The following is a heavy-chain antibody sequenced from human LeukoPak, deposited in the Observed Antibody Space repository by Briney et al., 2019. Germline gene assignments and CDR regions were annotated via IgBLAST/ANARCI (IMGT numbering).Heavy chain of an antibody. Sequence: GGSLRLSCSASGFIFENYAMSWVRQAPGKGLEWVSVIYGGGNIYYADSVKGRFTISRDNSKNTLYLQMNSLRAEDTAVYYCARGAGYNYPYYFDYWGQGTLVTVSS. V-gene: IGHV3-53*01. J-gene: IGHJ4*02. CDR1: GFIFENYA. CDR3: ARGAGYNYPYYFDY. D-gene: IGHD5-24*01. CDR2: IYGGGNI.